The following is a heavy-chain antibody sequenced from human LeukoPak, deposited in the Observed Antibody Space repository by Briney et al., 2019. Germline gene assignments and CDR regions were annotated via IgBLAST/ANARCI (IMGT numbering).Heavy chain of an antibody. J-gene: IGHJ4*02. CDR3: ARVGQGVWFDY. V-gene: IGHV4-30-4*01. D-gene: IGHD3-16*01. Sequence: SETLSLTCTVSGGSISSGDYYWSWIRQPPGKGLEWIGNIYYSGSTYYNPSLKSRVTISVDTSKNQFSLKLSSVSAADTAVYYCARVGQGVWFDYWGQGTLVTVSS. CDR1: GGSISSGDYY. CDR2: IYYSGST.